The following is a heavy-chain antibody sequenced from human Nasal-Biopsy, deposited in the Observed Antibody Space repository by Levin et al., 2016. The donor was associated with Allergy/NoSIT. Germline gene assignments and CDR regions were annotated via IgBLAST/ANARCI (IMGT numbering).Heavy chain of an antibody. J-gene: IGHJ6*02. CDR1: GFTFSNFG. V-gene: IGHV3-48*01. D-gene: IGHD3-3*01. Sequence: GESLKISCAASGFTFSNFGMNWVRQAPGKGLEWVSFISSSSTTIYYADSVKGRFTISRDNAKNSLYLRMNSLRAEDTAVYYCAKLRDFWSGSYGMDVWGQGTTVTVSS. CDR2: ISSSSTTI. CDR3: AKLRDFWSGSYGMDV.